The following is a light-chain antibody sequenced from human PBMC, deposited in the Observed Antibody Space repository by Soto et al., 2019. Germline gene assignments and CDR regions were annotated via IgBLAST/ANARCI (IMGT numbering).Light chain of an antibody. J-gene: IGKJ4*01. CDR2: RTS. CDR1: QSISSN. Sequence: EIVMTQSPATLSVSPGERATLSGRASQSISSNLAGDQQKPGQAPRRLMFRTSSRATGFPARFSGSGSGTEFNLTISSLQSEDFGVYYCQQYNNWPRATFGGGTKVDIK. V-gene: IGKV3-15*01. CDR3: QQYNNWPRAT.